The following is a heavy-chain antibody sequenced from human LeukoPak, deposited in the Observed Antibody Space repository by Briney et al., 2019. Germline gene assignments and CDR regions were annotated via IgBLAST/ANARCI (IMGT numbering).Heavy chain of an antibody. D-gene: IGHD6-19*01. V-gene: IGHV3-64*02. CDR3: ARSGSSGWYSDY. CDR1: GFTFSSYA. CDR2: ISYKGGST. J-gene: IGHJ4*02. Sequence: PGGSLRLSCAASGFTFSSYAMHWVRQAPGKGVEYLSAISYKGGSTYYADSVKGRFTISRDNSKNTLYLQMGSLRAEDMAVYYCARSGSSGWYSDYWGQGTLVTVSS.